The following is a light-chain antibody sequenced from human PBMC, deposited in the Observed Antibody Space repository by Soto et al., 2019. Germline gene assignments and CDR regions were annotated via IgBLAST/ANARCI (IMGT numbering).Light chain of an antibody. Sequence: IHVTQSPASLSASVGDRVTITCRASQSISTYLNWYQQRPGKAPNLLIYAASSLQSGVPSTFSGSGSGTDFTLTISSLQIEDFATYYCQQSYNTPRTFGQGTKVDIK. CDR2: AAS. CDR3: QQSYNTPRT. J-gene: IGKJ1*01. CDR1: QSISTY. V-gene: IGKV1-39*01.